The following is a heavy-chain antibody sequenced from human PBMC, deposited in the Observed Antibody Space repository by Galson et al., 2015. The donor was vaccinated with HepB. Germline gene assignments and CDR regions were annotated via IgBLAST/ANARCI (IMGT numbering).Heavy chain of an antibody. CDR1: GYTFTSYG. J-gene: IGHJ5*02. V-gene: IGHV1-18*04. Sequence: SVKVSCKASGYTFTSYGISWVRQAPGQGLEWMGWISAYNGNTNYAQKLQGRVTMTTDTSTSTAYMELRSLRSDDTAVYYCARDYYYGSGSYVNWFDPWGQGTLVTVSS. CDR2: ISAYNGNT. D-gene: IGHD3-10*01. CDR3: ARDYYYGSGSYVNWFDP.